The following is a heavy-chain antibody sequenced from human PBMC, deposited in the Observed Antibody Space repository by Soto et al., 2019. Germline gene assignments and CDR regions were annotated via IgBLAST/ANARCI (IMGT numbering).Heavy chain of an antibody. CDR2: IHYTGST. CDR1: GDSISSSGFY. CDR3: ARDHRSLGDYYGIDV. D-gene: IGHD3-10*01. J-gene: IGHJ6*02. V-gene: IGHV4-31*03. Sequence: PSETLSLTCSVSGDSISSSGFYWSWIRQHPGKALEWIGYIHYTGSTSYNPSLKSRLAISLDASKNQFSLSLSSVTSADTAVYYCARDHRSLGDYYGIDVWGQGTTVTVS.